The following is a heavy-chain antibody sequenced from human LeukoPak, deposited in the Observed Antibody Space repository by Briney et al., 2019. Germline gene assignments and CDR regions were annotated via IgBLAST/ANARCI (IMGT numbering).Heavy chain of an antibody. Sequence: GGSLRLSCAASEFTFSSYWMSWVRQAPGRGLEWVSGISGSGGYTYYADSVKGRFTISRDNAKNSLYLQMNSLRAEDTAVYYCAELGITMIGGVWGKGTTVTISS. CDR3: AELGITMIGGV. J-gene: IGHJ6*04. V-gene: IGHV3-21*01. CDR2: ISGSGGYT. D-gene: IGHD3-10*02. CDR1: EFTFSSYW.